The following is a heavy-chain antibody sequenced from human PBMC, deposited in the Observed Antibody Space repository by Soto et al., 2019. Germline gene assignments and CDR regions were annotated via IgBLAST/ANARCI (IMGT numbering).Heavy chain of an antibody. CDR1: GGSFSGYY. CDR3: ARGRIVVVPAARFGWFDP. CDR2: INHSGST. D-gene: IGHD2-2*01. J-gene: IGHJ5*02. V-gene: IGHV4-34*01. Sequence: SETLSLTCAVYGGSFSGYYWSWIRQPPGKGLEWIGEINHSGSTNYNPSLKSRVTISVDTSKNQFSLKLSSVTAADTAVYYCARGRIVVVPAARFGWFDPWGKGTLVTVSS.